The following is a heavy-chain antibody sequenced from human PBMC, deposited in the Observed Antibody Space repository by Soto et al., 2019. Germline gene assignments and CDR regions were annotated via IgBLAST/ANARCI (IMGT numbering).Heavy chain of an antibody. CDR3: ARVQNDFWSGNAVGAFDI. CDR1: GFTFSDYY. V-gene: IGHV3-11*01. D-gene: IGHD3-3*01. Sequence: GGSLRLSCAASGFTFSDYYMSWIRQAPGKGLEWVSYISSSGSTIYYADSVKGRFTISRDNAKNSLYLQMNSLRAEDTAVYYCARVQNDFWSGNAVGAFDIWGQGTMVTVSS. CDR2: ISSSGSTI. J-gene: IGHJ3*02.